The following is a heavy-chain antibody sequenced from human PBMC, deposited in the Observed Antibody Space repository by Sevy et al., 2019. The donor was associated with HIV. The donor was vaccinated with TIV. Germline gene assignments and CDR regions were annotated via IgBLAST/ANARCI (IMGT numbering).Heavy chain of an antibody. J-gene: IGHJ6*03. CDR2: INHSGST. CDR3: KYSSSSHDIHYYDYYMDV. CDR1: GGSFSGYY. D-gene: IGHD6-6*01. V-gene: IGHV4-34*01. Sequence: SETLSLTCAVYGGSFSGYYWSWIRQPPGKGLEWIGEINHSGSTNYNPSLKSRVTISVDTSKNQFSLKLSSVTAADTAVYYCKYSSSSHDIHYYDYYMDVWGKGTTVTVSS.